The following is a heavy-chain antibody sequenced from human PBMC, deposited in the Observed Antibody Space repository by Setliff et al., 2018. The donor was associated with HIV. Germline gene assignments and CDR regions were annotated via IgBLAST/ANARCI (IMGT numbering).Heavy chain of an antibody. D-gene: IGHD3-10*01. J-gene: IGHJ5*02. CDR3: ARTRSGTYYGEMNWFDP. CDR1: GGSFSEYY. V-gene: IGHV4-34*01. Sequence: PSETLSLTCAVYGGSFSEYYWSWIRRSPGKGLEWIGEINHSGSTHYNPPLKSRATISVDTSKNRLSLTLRSVTAADTAVYYCARTRSGTYYGEMNWFDPWGQGILVTVSS. CDR2: INHSGST.